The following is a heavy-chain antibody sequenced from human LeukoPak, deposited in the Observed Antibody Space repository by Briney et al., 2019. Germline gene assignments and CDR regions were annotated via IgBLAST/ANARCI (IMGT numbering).Heavy chain of an antibody. J-gene: IGHJ5*02. V-gene: IGHV1-8*01. CDR3: ARETTAADWFDP. CDR1: GYTFTSYD. Sequence: VASVKVSCKASGYTFTSYDINWVRQATGQGLEWMGWMNPNSGNTGYAQKFQGRVTMTRNTSISTAYMELSSLRSQDTAVYYCARETTAADWFDPWGPGTLVTVSS. D-gene: IGHD6-13*01. CDR2: MNPNSGNT.